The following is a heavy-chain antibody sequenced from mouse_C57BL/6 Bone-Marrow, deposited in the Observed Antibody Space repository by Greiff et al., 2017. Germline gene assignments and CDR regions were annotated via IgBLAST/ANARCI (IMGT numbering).Heavy chain of an antibody. CDR1: GFTFTDYY. CDR3: ASRDSTGYGFAY. J-gene: IGHJ3*01. CDR2: IRNKANGYTT. Sequence: EVKVEESGGGLVQPGGSLSLSCAASGFTFTDYYMSWVRQPPGKALEWLGIIRNKANGYTTEYSVSVKGRFTISRDNSQSILYLQMNALRAEDSATYYCASRDSTGYGFAYCGQGTLVTVSA. D-gene: IGHD3-2*02. V-gene: IGHV7-3*01.